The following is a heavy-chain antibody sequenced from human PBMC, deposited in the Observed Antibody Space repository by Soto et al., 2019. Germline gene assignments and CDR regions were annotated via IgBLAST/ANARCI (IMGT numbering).Heavy chain of an antibody. V-gene: IGHV1-8*01. D-gene: IGHD3-10*01. Sequence: ASVKVSCKASGYTFTSYDINWVRQATGQGLEWMGWMNPNSGNTGYAQKFQGRVTMTRNTSISTAYMELSSLRSEDTAVYYCARVTMVRGVIIVEDYYYYMDVWGKGTTVTVSS. CDR3: ARVTMVRGVIIVEDYYYYMDV. CDR1: GYTFTSYD. CDR2: MNPNSGNT. J-gene: IGHJ6*03.